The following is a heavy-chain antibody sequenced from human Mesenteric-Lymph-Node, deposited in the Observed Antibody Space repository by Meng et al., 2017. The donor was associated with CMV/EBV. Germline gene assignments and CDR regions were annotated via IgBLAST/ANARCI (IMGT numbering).Heavy chain of an antibody. J-gene: IGHJ4*02. D-gene: IGHD1-26*01. CDR2: IYPGDSDT. CDR3: TTSGTYSRFDS. CDR1: GYSFSSYW. Sequence: KVSCKGSGYSFSSYWIGWVRQMPGKGLEWMGIIYPGDSDTKYSPSFQGQVTISADKSITTAYLQWSSLKASDTAMYYCTTSGTYSRFDSWGQGTPVTVSS. V-gene: IGHV5-51*01.